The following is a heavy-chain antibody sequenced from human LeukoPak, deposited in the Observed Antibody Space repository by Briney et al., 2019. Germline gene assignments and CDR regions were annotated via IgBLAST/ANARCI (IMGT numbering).Heavy chain of an antibody. V-gene: IGHV4-34*01. CDR1: GGSFSGYY. CDR3: ARSGIAAAATVWFDP. Sequence: PSETLSLTCAVYGGSFSGYYWSWIRQPPGKGLEWIGEINHSGSTNYNPSLKSRVTISVDTSKNQFSLKLSSVTAADTAVYYCARSGIAAAATVWFDPWGQGTLVTVSS. CDR2: INHSGST. D-gene: IGHD6-13*01. J-gene: IGHJ5*02.